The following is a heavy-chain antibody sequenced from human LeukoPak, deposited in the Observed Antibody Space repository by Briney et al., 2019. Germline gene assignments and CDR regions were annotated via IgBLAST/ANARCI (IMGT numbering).Heavy chain of an antibody. Sequence: KPSETLSLTCTVSGGSISSYYWSWIRQPAGKGLEWIGRIYTSGSTNYNPSLKSRVTMSMDTSKNQLSLKLSSVTAADTAVYYCARDGLYNYGYSYFDYWGQGTLVTVSS. CDR3: ARDGLYNYGYSYFDY. J-gene: IGHJ4*02. V-gene: IGHV4-4*07. CDR2: IYTSGST. D-gene: IGHD5-18*01. CDR1: GGSISSYY.